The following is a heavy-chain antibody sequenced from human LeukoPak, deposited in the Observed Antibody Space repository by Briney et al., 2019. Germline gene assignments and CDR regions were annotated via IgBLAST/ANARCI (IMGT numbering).Heavy chain of an antibody. CDR3: AREVHAYCGGDCYRSGKFDY. J-gene: IGHJ4*02. D-gene: IGHD2-21*01. Sequence: SQTLSLTCAISGDSVSSNSAAWNWIRQSPSRGIEWLGRTYYRSKWYNDYAVSMKSRITINPDTSKNQFSLQLNSVTPDDTAVYYCAREVHAYCGGDCYRSGKFDYWGQGTLVTVSS. V-gene: IGHV6-1*01. CDR1: GDSVSSNSAA. CDR2: TYYRSKWYN.